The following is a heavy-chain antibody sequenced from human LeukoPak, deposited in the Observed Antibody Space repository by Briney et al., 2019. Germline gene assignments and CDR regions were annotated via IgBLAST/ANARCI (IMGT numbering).Heavy chain of an antibody. CDR1: GGPIYSYY. Sequence: SETLSLTCTVSGGPIYSYYWSWIRQTARKGLEWIGRLYPGVSTNYNPSLKSRVTMSVDTSKKQFALKLSAVTAADTAVYYCARLKFYDSTGYSPGHYMDVWGKGTTVTVSS. CDR3: ARLKFYDSTGYSPGHYMDV. V-gene: IGHV4-4*07. D-gene: IGHD3-22*01. J-gene: IGHJ6*03. CDR2: LYPGVST.